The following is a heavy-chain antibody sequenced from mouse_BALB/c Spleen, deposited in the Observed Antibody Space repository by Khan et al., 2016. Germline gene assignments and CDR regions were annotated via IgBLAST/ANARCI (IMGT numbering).Heavy chain of an antibody. CDR3: VRDAYYPYALDY. D-gene: IGHD1-1*01. Sequence: EVQLVESGGGLVQPKGSLKLSCAASGFTFKTYAMNWVRQAPGKGLEWIARISSKSNNFATSYADSVKDRFTISRDDSQNMLSLHMNTLQTEDKAMYYCVRDAYYPYALDYWGQGTSVTVSS. V-gene: IGHV10-1*02. J-gene: IGHJ4*01. CDR2: ISSKSNNFAT. CDR1: GFTFKTYA.